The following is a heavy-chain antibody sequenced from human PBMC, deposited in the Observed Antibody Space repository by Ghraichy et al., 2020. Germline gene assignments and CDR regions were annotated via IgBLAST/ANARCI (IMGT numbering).Heavy chain of an antibody. J-gene: IGHJ4*02. CDR2: ISSSSSTI. CDR3: ARDLGFAYYYDSSGYCDY. V-gene: IGHV3-48*02. Sequence: GGSLRLSCAASGFTFSSYSMNWVRQAPGKGLEWVSYISSSSSTIYYADSVKGRFTISRDNAKNSLYLQMNSLRDEDTAVYYCARDLGFAYYYDSSGYCDYWGQGTLVTVSS. D-gene: IGHD3-22*01. CDR1: GFTFSSYS.